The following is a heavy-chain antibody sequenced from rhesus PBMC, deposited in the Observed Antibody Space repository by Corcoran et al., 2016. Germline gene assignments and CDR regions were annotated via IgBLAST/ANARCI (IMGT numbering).Heavy chain of an antibody. J-gene: IGHJ4*01. CDR1: GGSISSNY. D-gene: IGHD6-25*01. CDR2: IRSGGST. V-gene: IGHV4-160*01. Sequence: QVQLQQWGEGLVKPSETLSLTCAVYGGSISSNYWSWIRQPPGKGLEWIGRIRSGGSTTYNPSLKSRVTISIDTSKNQFSLKLSSVTAADTAVYYCASSPSGSWDYFDHWGQGVLVTVSS. CDR3: ASSPSGSWDYFDH.